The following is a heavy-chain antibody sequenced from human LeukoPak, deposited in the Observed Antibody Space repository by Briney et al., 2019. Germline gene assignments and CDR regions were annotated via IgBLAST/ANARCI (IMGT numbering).Heavy chain of an antibody. V-gene: IGHV4-59*01. CDR1: GGSISSYY. J-gene: IGHJ4*02. CDR3: ARGRGWLQSTPFDY. CDR2: IYYSGST. Sequence: PSETLSLTCTVSGGSISSYYWSWIRQPPGKGLEWIGYIYYSGSTNYNPSLKSRVTISVDTSKNQFSLKLSSVPAADTAVYYCARGRGWLQSTPFDYWGQGTLVTVSS. D-gene: IGHD5-24*01.